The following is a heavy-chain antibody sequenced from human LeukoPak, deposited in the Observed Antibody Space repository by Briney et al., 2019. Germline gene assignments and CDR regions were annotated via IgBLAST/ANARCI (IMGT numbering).Heavy chain of an antibody. Sequence: PGGSLRLSCAASGFTFSSYVMHWVRQAPGKGLEWVAIISYDGSNEYYADSVKGRFTISRDNSKDTLYLQMDSLGVEDTALYYCAKDWDYGGTSHLDYWGQGTLVTVSS. CDR2: ISYDGSNE. J-gene: IGHJ4*02. CDR3: AKDWDYGGTSHLDY. CDR1: GFTFSSYV. D-gene: IGHD4/OR15-4a*01. V-gene: IGHV3-30*14.